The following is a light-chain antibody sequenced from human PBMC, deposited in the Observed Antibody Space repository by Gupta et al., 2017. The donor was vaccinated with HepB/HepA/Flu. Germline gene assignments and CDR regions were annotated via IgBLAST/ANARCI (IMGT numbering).Light chain of an antibody. J-gene: IGLJ2*01. CDR3: QVWDSSSDHRVI. Sequence: SYVLTQPPSVSVAPGKTARITCGGNNIGTNSVHWYQQKPGQATVLVVYDDSDRPSGIPERFSGSNSGNTATLTISRVEAGDEADYYCQVWDSSSDHRVIFGGGTKLTVL. V-gene: IGLV3-21*03. CDR1: NIGTNS. CDR2: DDS.